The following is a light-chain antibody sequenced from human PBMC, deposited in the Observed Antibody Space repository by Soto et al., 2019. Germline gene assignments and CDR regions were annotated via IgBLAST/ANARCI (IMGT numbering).Light chain of an antibody. CDR3: QQYNSYAPR. CDR2: KTF. CDR1: QSISSW. Sequence: DIQMTQSPSTLSASVGDRVTITCRASQSISSWLAWYEQKPGKAPKLLRYKTFNLESGVPSRFSGSASGTEFTLTITRLQPDDFATYYSQQYNSYAPRFSQGTKVDIK. V-gene: IGKV1-5*03. J-gene: IGKJ1*01.